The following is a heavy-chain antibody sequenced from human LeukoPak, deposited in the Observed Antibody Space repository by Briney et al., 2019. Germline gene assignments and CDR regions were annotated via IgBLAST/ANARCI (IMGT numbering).Heavy chain of an antibody. J-gene: IGHJ5*02. V-gene: IGHV4-34*01. CDR2: INHSGST. D-gene: IGHD2-15*01. CDR1: GGSFRGYY. CDR3: ARTYCSGGKCFLSWFDP. Sequence: PSETLSLTCAVYGGSFRGYYWSWIRQPPGKGLEWIGEINHSGSTNYNPSLKSRVTISLDTSNKHVSLKLTSVTAADTAVYYCARTYCSGGKCFLSWFDPWGQGTLVTVSS.